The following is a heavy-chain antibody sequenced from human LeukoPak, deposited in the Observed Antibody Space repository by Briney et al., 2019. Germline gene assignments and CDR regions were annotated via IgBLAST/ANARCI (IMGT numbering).Heavy chain of an antibody. Sequence: PGGSLRLSCAASGFTFSSYEMNWVRQAPGKGLEWVSNISSSGSTIYYADSVKGRFTISRDNAKNSLYLQMNSLRAEDTAVYYCEELGVTMIGGVWGKGTTVTISS. D-gene: IGHD3-10*02. CDR1: GFTFSSYE. J-gene: IGHJ6*04. CDR3: EELGVTMIGGV. CDR2: ISSSGSTI. V-gene: IGHV3-48*03.